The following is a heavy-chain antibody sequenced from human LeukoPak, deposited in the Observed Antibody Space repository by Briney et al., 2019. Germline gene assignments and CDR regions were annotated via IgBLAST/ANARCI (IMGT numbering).Heavy chain of an antibody. CDR2: IHTNGST. D-gene: IGHD2-21*01. CDR1: CRSIRSYY. CDR3: ARHGGGWLALFDP. Sequence: SETLSLTCSFSCRSIRSYYRRWIRQPPGKGLECVGYIHTNGSTNQNPSLKSRVTISVDTSKNQFSLKLSSVAAADTAVYYCARHGGGWLALFDPWGEGTLVTVSS. J-gene: IGHJ5*02. V-gene: IGHV4-4*09.